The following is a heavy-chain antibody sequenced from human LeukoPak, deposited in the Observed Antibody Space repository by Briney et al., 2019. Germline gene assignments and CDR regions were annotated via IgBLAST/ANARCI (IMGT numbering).Heavy chain of an antibody. Sequence: SETLSLTCTVSGGSISSYYWSWIRQPAGKGLEWIGRIYTSGSSNYNPSLKSRVTMSVDTSKNQFSLKLSSVTAADTAVYYCARMEQLWLHFDYWGQGTLVTVSS. J-gene: IGHJ4*02. CDR3: ARMEQLWLHFDY. D-gene: IGHD5-18*01. CDR2: IYTSGSS. CDR1: GGSISSYY. V-gene: IGHV4-4*07.